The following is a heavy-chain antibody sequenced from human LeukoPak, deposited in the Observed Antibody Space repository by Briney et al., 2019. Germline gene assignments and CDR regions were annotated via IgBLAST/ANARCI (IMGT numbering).Heavy chain of an antibody. CDR1: GGSFSGYY. CDR2: INHSGST. V-gene: IGHV4-34*01. CDR3: ARGKPYYYGMDV. J-gene: IGHJ6*02. Sequence: SETLSLTCAVYGGSFSGYYWSWIRQPPGKGLEWIGEINHSGSTNYNPSLRSRVTISVDTSKNQFSLKLSSVTAADTAVYYCARGKPYYYGMDVWGQGTTVTVSS.